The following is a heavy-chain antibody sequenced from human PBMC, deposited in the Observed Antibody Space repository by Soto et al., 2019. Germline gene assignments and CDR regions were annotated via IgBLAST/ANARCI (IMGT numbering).Heavy chain of an antibody. D-gene: IGHD6-6*01. J-gene: IGHJ6*02. CDR2: IYPGDSDT. CDR3: ARSGEGQLVRGKYYYYYYGMDV. CDR1: GYSFTSYW. Sequence: GESLKISCNGSGYSFTSYWIGWVRQMPGKGLEWMGIIYPGDSDTRYSPSFQGQVTISADKSISTAYLQWSSLKASDTAMYYCARSGEGQLVRGKYYYYYYGMDVWGQGTTVTVSS. V-gene: IGHV5-51*01.